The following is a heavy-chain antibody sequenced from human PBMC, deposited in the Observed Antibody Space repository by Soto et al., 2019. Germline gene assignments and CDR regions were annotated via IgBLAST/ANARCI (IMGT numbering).Heavy chain of an antibody. V-gene: IGHV3-30*18. J-gene: IGHJ4*02. CDR2: ISGDGVHK. D-gene: IGHD3-10*01. CDR3: AKDQRLGYYGSGSDY. CDR1: GVTSGRYA. Sequence: VESGGGVVKPGTSLRLSCVFSGVTSGRYAMHWVRQAPGKGLEWVAVISGDGVHKYYSQSARGRFTISRDNSKNTLYLQLLSLTLEDTAVYYCAKDQRLGYYGSGSDYWGQGTLVTVSS.